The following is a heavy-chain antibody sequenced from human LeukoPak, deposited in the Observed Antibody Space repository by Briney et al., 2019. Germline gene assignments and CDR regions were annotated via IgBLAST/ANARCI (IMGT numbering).Heavy chain of an antibody. CDR2: IYYSGST. CDR1: GGSISGYY. V-gene: IGHV4-59*01. J-gene: IGHJ4*02. D-gene: IGHD3-22*01. Sequence: SETLSLTCTVSGGSISGYYWSWIRQPPGKGLEWIGYIYYSGSTNYNPSLKGRVTISVDTSKNQFSLKLSSVTAADTAVYYCARDGGSGYYAYWGQGTLVTVSS. CDR3: ARDGGSGYYAY.